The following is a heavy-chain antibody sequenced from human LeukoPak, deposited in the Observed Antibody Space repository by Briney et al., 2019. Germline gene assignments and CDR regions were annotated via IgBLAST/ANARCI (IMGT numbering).Heavy chain of an antibody. CDR2: ISYDGTNK. D-gene: IGHD3-16*01. CDR3: AKDLVWGRTRQDSSFDY. CDR1: GFIFNNYA. V-gene: IGHV3-30*18. Sequence: GGSLRLSCAASGFIFNNYAIHWVRQAPGRGLEWVALISYDGTNKYYADSVKGRFTISRDNSKNTVYLQMNSLRVDDTAVYYCAKDLVWGRTRQDSSFDYWGQGTLVTVSS. J-gene: IGHJ4*02.